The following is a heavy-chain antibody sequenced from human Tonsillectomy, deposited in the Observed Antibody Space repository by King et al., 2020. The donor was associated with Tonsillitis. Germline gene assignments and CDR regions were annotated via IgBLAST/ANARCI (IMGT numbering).Heavy chain of an antibody. Sequence: VQLVESGGGLVKPGGSLILSCAASGFTVTNAWMSWVRQAPGKGLEWVGRIKGKTDGGTTDYAAPVKGRFTISRDDSRNTLFLQMNSLKTEDTAVYYCTTDSSGLIIPAADWGQGTLVTVSS. CDR1: GFTVTNAW. CDR2: IKGKTDGGTT. CDR3: TTDSSGLIIPAAD. V-gene: IGHV3-15*01. J-gene: IGHJ4*02. D-gene: IGHD2-2*01.